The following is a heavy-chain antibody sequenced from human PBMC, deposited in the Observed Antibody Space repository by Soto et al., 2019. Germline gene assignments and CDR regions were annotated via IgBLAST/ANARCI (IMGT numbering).Heavy chain of an antibody. Sequence: EVQLVESGGGLVQPGGSLRLSCAASGFTVSSNYMSWVRQAPGKGLEWVSVIYSGGSTYYADSVKGRFTISRHNSKNTLYLQMNSLRADDTAVYYCARGIAAAGTEYFQHWGQGTLVTVSS. CDR2: IYSGGST. CDR3: ARGIAAAGTEYFQH. D-gene: IGHD6-13*01. J-gene: IGHJ1*01. V-gene: IGHV3-53*04. CDR1: GFTVSSNY.